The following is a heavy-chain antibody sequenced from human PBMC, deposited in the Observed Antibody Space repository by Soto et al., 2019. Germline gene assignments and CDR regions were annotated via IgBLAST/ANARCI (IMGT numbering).Heavy chain of an antibody. Sequence: GGSLRLSCAASGFTFSSYSMNWVRQAPGKGLEWVSSISSSSYIYYADSVKGRFTISRDNAKNSLYLQMNSLRAEDTAVYYCARDQGYCTNGVCYYWFDPWGQGTLVTVSS. J-gene: IGHJ5*02. CDR1: GFTFSSYS. CDR3: ARDQGYCTNGVCYYWFDP. CDR2: ISSSSYI. D-gene: IGHD2-8*01. V-gene: IGHV3-21*01.